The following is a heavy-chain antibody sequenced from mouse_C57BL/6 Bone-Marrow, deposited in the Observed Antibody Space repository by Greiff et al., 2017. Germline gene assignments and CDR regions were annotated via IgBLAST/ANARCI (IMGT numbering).Heavy chain of an antibody. CDR1: GFNIKDDY. Sequence: EVKLEESGAELVRPGASVKLSCTASGFNIKDDYMHWVKQRPEQGLEWIGWIDPENGDTEYASKFQGKATITADNSSNTAYLQLSSLTSEDTAVYYCTARWEWFAYWGQGTLVTVSA. J-gene: IGHJ3*01. CDR2: IDPENGDT. D-gene: IGHD1-1*02. CDR3: TARWEWFAY. V-gene: IGHV14-4*01.